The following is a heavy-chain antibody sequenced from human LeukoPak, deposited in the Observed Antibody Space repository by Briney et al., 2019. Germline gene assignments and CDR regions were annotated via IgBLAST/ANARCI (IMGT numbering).Heavy chain of an antibody. CDR2: IYYTGDT. Sequence: SETLSLTCTVSGGSISSYYWSWIRQPPGKGLEWIGYIYYTGDTNHNPSLKSRVTISIDTSKNQLSLTLHSVTAADTAVYYCARHPFATPFDYWGQGILVTVSS. CDR1: GGSISSYY. J-gene: IGHJ4*02. D-gene: IGHD2-15*01. CDR3: ARHPFATPFDY. V-gene: IGHV4-59*08.